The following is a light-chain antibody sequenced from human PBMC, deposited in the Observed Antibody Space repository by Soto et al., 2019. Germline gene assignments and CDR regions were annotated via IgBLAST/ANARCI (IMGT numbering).Light chain of an antibody. Sequence: EIVLTQSPGTLSLSPGERATLSCRASQSVTSSYLAWYQQKPGQAPRLLIYAASSRATGIPDSFSGSGSGTDFTLTISRLEPEDFAVYYCQQYGYSATFGGGTKVEIK. J-gene: IGKJ4*01. V-gene: IGKV3-20*01. CDR2: AAS. CDR3: QQYGYSAT. CDR1: QSVTSSY.